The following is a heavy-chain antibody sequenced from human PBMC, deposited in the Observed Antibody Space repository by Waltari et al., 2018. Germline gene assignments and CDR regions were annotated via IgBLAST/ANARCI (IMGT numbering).Heavy chain of an antibody. D-gene: IGHD5-18*01. CDR1: GYSFTSYW. Sequence: EVQLVQSGAEVTKPGESLKISCKGSGYSFTSYWIGWVRQLPGKGLEWMGIIYPGDSDTRYSPSFQGQVTISADKSISTAYLQWSSLKASDTAMYYCARRGGYSYASYYFDYWGQGTLVTVSS. V-gene: IGHV5-51*01. CDR2: IYPGDSDT. CDR3: ARRGGYSYASYYFDY. J-gene: IGHJ4*02.